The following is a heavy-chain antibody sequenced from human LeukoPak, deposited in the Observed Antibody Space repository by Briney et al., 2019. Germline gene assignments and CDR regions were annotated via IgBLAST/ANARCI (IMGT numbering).Heavy chain of an antibody. Sequence: GGSLRLSCAASGFTFSNYDMHWVRQAPGKGLEWVAVISYDGTNKYYADSVKGRFTISRDNSKSTLYLQMNSLRAEDTAVYYCTKENDFVYWGQGTLVTVSS. D-gene: IGHD3-3*01. CDR1: GFTFSNYD. CDR2: ISYDGTNK. V-gene: IGHV3-30*18. CDR3: TKENDFVY. J-gene: IGHJ4*02.